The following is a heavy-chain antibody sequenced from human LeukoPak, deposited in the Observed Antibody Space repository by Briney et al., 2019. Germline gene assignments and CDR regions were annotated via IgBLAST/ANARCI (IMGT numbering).Heavy chain of an antibody. D-gene: IGHD3-22*01. V-gene: IGHV3-23*01. CDR2: ISGSGGST. J-gene: IGHJ4*02. CDR1: GFTFSSYA. CDR3: ARSRNYYYDSSGYLPSEDFFDY. Sequence: GGSLRLSCAASGFTFSSYAMSWVRQAPGKGLEWVSAISGSGGSTYYADSVKGRFTISRDNSKNTLYLQMNSLRTEDTAVYYCARSRNYYYDSSGYLPSEDFFDYWGQGALVTVSS.